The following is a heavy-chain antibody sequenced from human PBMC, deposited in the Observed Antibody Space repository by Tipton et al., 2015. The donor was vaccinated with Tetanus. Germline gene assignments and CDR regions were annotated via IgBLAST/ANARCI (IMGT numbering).Heavy chain of an antibody. V-gene: IGHV4-31*03. Sequence: TLSLTCTVSGGSISSGGYYWSWIRQHPGKGLEWIGYIYYSGSTYYNPSLKSRVTISVDTSKNQFSLKLSPVTAADTAVYYCARDQPSGYGMDVWGQGTTVTVSS. CDR2: IYYSGST. CDR3: ARDQPSGYGMDV. CDR1: GGSISSGGYY. J-gene: IGHJ6*02.